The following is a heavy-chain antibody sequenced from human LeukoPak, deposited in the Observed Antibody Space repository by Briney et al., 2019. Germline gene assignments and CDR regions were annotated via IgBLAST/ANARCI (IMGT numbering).Heavy chain of an antibody. V-gene: IGHV4-34*01. CDR3: ARGRHDITMIVVVMTSVSYYLDV. D-gene: IGHD3-22*01. J-gene: IGHJ6*03. CDR1: GRSFSGYH. CDR2: INPSGST. Sequence: SETLSLTCAVYGRSFSGYHWTWIRQSPGKGLECIGDINPSGSTYYNPSLKSRLTISVDTSKNQFSLKLRSVTAADTAVYYCARGRHDITMIVVVMTSVSYYLDVWGKGTTVTVS.